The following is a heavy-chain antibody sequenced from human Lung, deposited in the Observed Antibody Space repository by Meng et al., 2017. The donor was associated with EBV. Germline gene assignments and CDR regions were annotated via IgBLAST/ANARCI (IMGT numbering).Heavy chain of an antibody. CDR1: AVSISSGEYS. V-gene: IGHV4-31*02. J-gene: IGHJ4*02. D-gene: IGHD4-23*01. Sequence: PYPALSPTSLVSAVSISSGEYSWSWIRQHPGKGLEWIGYIHYSGSAFYSPSLKSRVTMSVDTSKNQFSLKLYSVTAADTAVYYCARGADEYGGNAFDFWGQGALVTVSS. CDR2: IHYSGSA. CDR3: ARGADEYGGNAFDF.